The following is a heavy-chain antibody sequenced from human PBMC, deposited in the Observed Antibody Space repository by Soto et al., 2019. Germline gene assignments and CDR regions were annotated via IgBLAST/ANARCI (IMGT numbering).Heavy chain of an antibody. V-gene: IGHV4-59*08. D-gene: IGHD6-19*01. CDR3: ARHTAVAGQEDFDY. CDR2: IYYSGST. CDR1: GGSISSYY. J-gene: IGHJ4*02. Sequence: PSETLSLTCTVSGGSISSYYWSWIRQPPGKGLEWIGYIYYSGSTDYNPSLKSRVTISVDTSKNQFSLKLSSVTAADTAVYYCARHTAVAGQEDFDYWGQGTLVTVSS.